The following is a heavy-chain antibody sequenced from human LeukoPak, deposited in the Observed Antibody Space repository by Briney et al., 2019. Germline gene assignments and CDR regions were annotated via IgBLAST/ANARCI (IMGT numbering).Heavy chain of an antibody. CDR2: ISGSGDIT. CDR3: AKVTGGNMITFGGLDV. D-gene: IGHD3-16*01. J-gene: IGHJ6*02. Sequence: GGSLRLSCAASGFTFSNYAMSWVRQAPGKGLEWVSAISGSGDITYYADSVKGRFTISRDDSRNTLYLQMNSLRAEDTAIYYCAKVTGGNMITFGGLDVWGQGTTVTVSS. V-gene: IGHV3-23*01. CDR1: GFTFSNYA.